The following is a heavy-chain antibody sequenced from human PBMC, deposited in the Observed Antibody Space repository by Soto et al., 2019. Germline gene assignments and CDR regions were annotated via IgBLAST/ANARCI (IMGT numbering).Heavy chain of an antibody. V-gene: IGHV1-69*06. CDR1: GGTFSSYA. J-gene: IGHJ6*02. CDR2: IIPIFGTA. Sequence: QVQLVQSGAEVKKPGSSVKVSCKASGGTFSSYAISWVRQAPGQGLEWMGGIIPIFGTANYAQKFQGRVTITADKSTSTAYMELSSLRSEDRAVYYCARDTGYSSGWYARAGGGGMDVWGQGTTVTVSS. D-gene: IGHD6-19*01. CDR3: ARDTGYSSGWYARAGGGGMDV.